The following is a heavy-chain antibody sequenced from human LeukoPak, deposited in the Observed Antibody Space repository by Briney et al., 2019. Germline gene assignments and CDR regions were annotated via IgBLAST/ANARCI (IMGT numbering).Heavy chain of an antibody. V-gene: IGHV1-2*02. CDR2: INPDSGGT. Sequence: ASVKDSCKSSGYTFIDYYIHWVRQAPGQGLEWMGWINPDSGGTNYAQNFQGRVTMTRDTSIGAAYMELTWLKSDDTAVYFCARVEQRRDLHYYYYYMDVWGKGTTVTVSS. CDR3: ARVEQRRDLHYYYYYMDV. J-gene: IGHJ6*03. D-gene: IGHD6-25*01. CDR1: GYTFIDYY.